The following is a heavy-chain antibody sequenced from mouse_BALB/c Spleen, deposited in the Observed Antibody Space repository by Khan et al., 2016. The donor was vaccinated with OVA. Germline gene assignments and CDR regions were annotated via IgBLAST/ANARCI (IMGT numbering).Heavy chain of an antibody. D-gene: IGHD2-3*01. CDR1: GYTFTSYW. J-gene: IGHJ1*01. CDR3: ARKGGTYDGYFGYFDV. Sequence: QVQLQQPGAELARPGASVKLSCKASGYTFTSYWMQWVKQRPGQGLEWIGAIYPGIGDTRYTQKFRGKATLTADKSSTTAYMQLSSLASEDSAVYYCARKGGTYDGYFGYFDVWGAGTTVTVSA. CDR2: IYPGIGDT. V-gene: IGHV1-87*01.